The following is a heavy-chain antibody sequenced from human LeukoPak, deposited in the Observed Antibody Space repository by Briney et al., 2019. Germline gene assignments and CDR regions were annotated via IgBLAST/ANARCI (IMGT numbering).Heavy chain of an antibody. CDR2: IYYSGST. Sequence: PSETLSLTCTVSGGSIRSSSYYWGWIRQPPGKGLEWIGNIYYSGSTWNNPSLKSRVTTSVDTSKNQFSLKVTSVTAADTAVYYCATMSQPDDYWGQGTLVTVSS. J-gene: IGHJ4*02. V-gene: IGHV4-39*01. CDR3: ATMSQPDDY. CDR1: GGSIRSSSYY. D-gene: IGHD6-13*01.